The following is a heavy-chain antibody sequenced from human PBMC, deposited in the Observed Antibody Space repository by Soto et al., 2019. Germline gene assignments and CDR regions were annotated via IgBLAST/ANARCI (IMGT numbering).Heavy chain of an antibody. D-gene: IGHD6-13*01. J-gene: IGHJ5*02. CDR3: ARDLYSSSWYQNWFDP. V-gene: IGHV1-18*01. CDR2: ISAYNGDT. Sequence: ASVKVSCKASGYTFTNYGISWVRRAPGQGLEWMGWISAYNGDTNYAQKLQGRVTMATDTATSTAYMELRSLRSDDTAVYYCARDLYSSSWYQNWFDPWG. CDR1: GYTFTNYG.